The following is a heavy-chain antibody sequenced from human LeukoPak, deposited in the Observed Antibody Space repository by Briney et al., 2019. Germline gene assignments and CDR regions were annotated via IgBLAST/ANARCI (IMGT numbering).Heavy chain of an antibody. V-gene: IGHV4-4*07. J-gene: IGHJ3*02. Sequence: SETLSLTCTVSGGSISSYYWSWIRQPAGKGLEWIGRIYTSGSTNYNPSLKSRVSISLDTSKSQFSLRLSSVTAADTAVYYCARDRGSSWYGDAFDIWGQGTMVTVSS. CDR2: IYTSGST. D-gene: IGHD6-13*01. CDR3: ARDRGSSWYGDAFDI. CDR1: GGSISSYY.